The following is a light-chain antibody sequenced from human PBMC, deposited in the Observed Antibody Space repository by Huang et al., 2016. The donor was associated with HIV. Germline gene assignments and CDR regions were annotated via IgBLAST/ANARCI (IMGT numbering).Light chain of an antibody. CDR2: GAS. CDR1: QSVSSN. Sequence: EIVMTQSPATLSVSPGERATLSCRASQSVSSNLALYQQKRGQAPRLLIYGASTRATGIPARFSGSGSGTEFTLTISSLQSEDFAVYYCQQYNNWPPKTFGQGTKVEIK. J-gene: IGKJ1*01. V-gene: IGKV3-15*01. CDR3: QQYNNWPPKT.